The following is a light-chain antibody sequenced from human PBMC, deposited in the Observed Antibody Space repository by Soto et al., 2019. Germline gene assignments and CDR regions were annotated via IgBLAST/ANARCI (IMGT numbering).Light chain of an antibody. CDR2: EVT. V-gene: IGLV2-14*01. CDR1: SSDVGRYNY. J-gene: IGLJ1*01. Sequence: QSALTQPASVSGSPGQSITISCTGTSSDVGRYNYVSWYQQHPGKAPNLMIYEVTNRPSGVSNRFSGSKSGNTASLSISGLQAEDEADYYCSSYTRTTRTSTLYVFGTGTKLTVL. CDR3: SSYTRTTRTSTLYV.